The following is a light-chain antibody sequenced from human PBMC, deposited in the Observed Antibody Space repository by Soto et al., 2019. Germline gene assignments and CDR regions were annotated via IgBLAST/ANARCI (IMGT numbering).Light chain of an antibody. CDR1: QSVSNTY. CDR3: LQYGSSHT. CDR2: AAS. J-gene: IGKJ3*01. Sequence: EIVLTQSPGTLSLSPGERATLSCRASQSVSNTYLAWYQHRPGQAPRLLIYAASSRATGIPDRFSGSGSGTDSTLTISRLEPEDFAVYYCLQYGSSHTFGPGTKVDIK. V-gene: IGKV3-20*01.